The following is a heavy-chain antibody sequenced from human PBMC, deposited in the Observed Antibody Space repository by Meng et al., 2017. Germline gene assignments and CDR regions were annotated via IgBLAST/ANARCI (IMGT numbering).Heavy chain of an antibody. CDR3: ARDLGIQLWFTSTIAADY. D-gene: IGHD5-18*01. J-gene: IGHJ4*02. CDR2: INPSGGST. Sequence: ASVKVSCKASGDTFTSYYMHWVRQAPGQGLEWRGIINPSGGSTSYAQTFQGRVTMTRDTSTSTVYMELSSLRSEDTAVYYCARDLGIQLWFTSTIAADYWGQGTLVTVSS. CDR1: GDTFTSYY. V-gene: IGHV1-46*01.